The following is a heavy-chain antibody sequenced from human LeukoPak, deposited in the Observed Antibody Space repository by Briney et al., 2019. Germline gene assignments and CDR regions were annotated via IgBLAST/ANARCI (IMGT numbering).Heavy chain of an antibody. CDR3: AKVKGDSSGYYYWYYYYGMDV. CDR1: GFTFSSYA. J-gene: IGHJ6*02. V-gene: IGHV3-23*01. D-gene: IGHD3-22*01. CDR2: ISGCGGST. Sequence: GGSLRLSCAASGFTFSSYAMSWVRQAPVKGLEWVSAISGCGGSTYYADSVKGRFTISRDNSKNTLYLQMNSLRAEDTAVYYCAKVKGDSSGYYYWYYYYGMDVWGQGTTVTVSS.